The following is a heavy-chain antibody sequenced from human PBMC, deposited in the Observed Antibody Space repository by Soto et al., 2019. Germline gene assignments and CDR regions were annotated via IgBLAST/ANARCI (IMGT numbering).Heavy chain of an antibody. J-gene: IGHJ4*02. Sequence: SVEVYCKASGFTFFTSAVQWVRQARGQRLEWIGWIVVGSGNTNYAQKFQERVTITRDMSTNTAYMELSSLRSEDTALYYCAADPYCGGDCYFDYWGQGIMVTVSS. CDR2: IVVGSGNT. D-gene: IGHD2-21*02. V-gene: IGHV1-58*01. CDR3: AADPYCGGDCYFDY. CDR1: GFTFFTSA.